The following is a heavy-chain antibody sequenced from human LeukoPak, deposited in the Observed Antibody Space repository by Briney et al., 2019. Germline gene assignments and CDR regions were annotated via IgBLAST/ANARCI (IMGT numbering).Heavy chain of an antibody. J-gene: IGHJ6*02. Sequence: SETLSLTCTVSGGSISSYYWSWIRQPPGKGLEWIGYIYYSGSTNYNPSLKSRVTISVDTSKNQFSLKLSSVTAADTAVYYCARGAARSHYYGMGVWGQGTTVTVSS. V-gene: IGHV4-59*08. CDR2: IYYSGST. D-gene: IGHD6-6*01. CDR1: GGSISSYY. CDR3: ARGAARSHYYGMGV.